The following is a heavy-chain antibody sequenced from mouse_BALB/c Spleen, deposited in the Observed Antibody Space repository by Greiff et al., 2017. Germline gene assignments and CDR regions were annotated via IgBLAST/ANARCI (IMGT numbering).Heavy chain of an antibody. J-gene: IGHJ4*01. D-gene: IGHD2-13*01. CDR2: IYPGNVNT. V-gene: IGHV1S56*01. Sequence: QVQLKQSGPELVKPGASVRISCKASGYTFTSYYIHWVKQRPGQGLEWIGWIYPGNVNTKYNEKFKGKATLTADKSSSTAYMQLSSLTSEDSAVYFCARGLQGAMDYWGQGTSVTVSS. CDR3: ARGLQGAMDY. CDR1: GYTFTSYY.